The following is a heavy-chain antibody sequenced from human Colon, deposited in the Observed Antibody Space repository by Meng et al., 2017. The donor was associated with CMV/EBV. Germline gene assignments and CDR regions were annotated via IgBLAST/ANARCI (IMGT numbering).Heavy chain of an antibody. CDR2: IYYSGST. Sequence: GSLRLSCTVSGGSISSYYWSWIRQPPGKGLEWIGYIYYSGSTNYNPSLKSRVTISVDTSKNQFSLKLSSVTAADTAVYYCARVRDWGGESARFDYWGQGTLVTVSS. J-gene: IGHJ4*02. CDR3: ARVRDWGGESARFDY. D-gene: IGHD3-16*01. V-gene: IGHV4-59*01. CDR1: GGSISSYY.